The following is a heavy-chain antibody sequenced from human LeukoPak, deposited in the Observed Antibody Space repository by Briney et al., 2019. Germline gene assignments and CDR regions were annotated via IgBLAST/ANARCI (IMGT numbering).Heavy chain of an antibody. CDR2: ISAYNGNT. Sequence: ASVKDSCKASGGTFSSYASSWVRQAPGQGLEWMGWISAYNGNTNYAQKLQGRVTMTTDTSTSTAYMELRSLRSDDTAVYYCARIRPDYDYGDYWGQGTLVTVSS. CDR3: ARIRPDYDYGDY. V-gene: IGHV1-18*01. J-gene: IGHJ4*02. D-gene: IGHD4/OR15-4a*01. CDR1: GGTFSSYA.